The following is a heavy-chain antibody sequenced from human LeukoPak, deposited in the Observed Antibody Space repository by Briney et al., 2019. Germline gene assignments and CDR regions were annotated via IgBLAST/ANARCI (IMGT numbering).Heavy chain of an antibody. Sequence: ASVKVSCKASGFTFTRSAMQWGREARGQRLECIGWIFVGSGNTKYAQKLQERVTITRDMSTGTAYMELSSLRSEGTAVYYCAASGFGLGELPSYFSYYMDIWGKGTTVTISS. CDR3: AASGFGLGELPSYFSYYMDI. CDR2: IFVGSGNT. CDR1: GFTFTRSA. J-gene: IGHJ6*03. D-gene: IGHD3-10*01. V-gene: IGHV1-58*02.